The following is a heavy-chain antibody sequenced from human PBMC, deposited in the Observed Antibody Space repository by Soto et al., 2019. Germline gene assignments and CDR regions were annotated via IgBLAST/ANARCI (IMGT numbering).Heavy chain of an antibody. CDR3: AKTKPPTSQYYDFWSGYRTATNYYYGMDV. CDR2: ISGSGGTP. V-gene: IGHV3-23*01. D-gene: IGHD3-3*01. J-gene: IGHJ6*02. CDR1: GFTFSSSA. Sequence: PGGSLRLSCAASGFTFSSSAMSWVRQAPGRGLEWFSTISGSGGTPYYADSVKGRFTISRDNSKNTLYLVLNSLRAEDTAVYYCAKTKPPTSQYYDFWSGYRTATNYYYGMDVWGQGTTVTVSS.